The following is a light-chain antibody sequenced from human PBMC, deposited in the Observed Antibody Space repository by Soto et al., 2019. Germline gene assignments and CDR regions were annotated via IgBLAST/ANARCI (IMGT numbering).Light chain of an antibody. CDR3: QQYGSSPQT. CDR1: QSVSSSC. V-gene: IGKV3-20*01. Sequence: EIVLTQSPGTLSLSPGERATLSCRASQSVSSSCLAWYRHKPGQAPRLLIYGASSRATGTPDRFRASGSGTDVTLTIGRLEPEDFAVYYCQQYGSSPQTFGQGTKVEIK. J-gene: IGKJ1*01. CDR2: GAS.